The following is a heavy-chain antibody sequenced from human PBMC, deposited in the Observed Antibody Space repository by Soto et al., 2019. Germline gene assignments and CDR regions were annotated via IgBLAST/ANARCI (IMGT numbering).Heavy chain of an antibody. CDR2: IIPMFGKA. Sequence: RASVKVSCKASGGTFSRYAINWVRQAPGQGLEWMGGIIPMFGKANYAQKFQDRVTITADESTSTGYMELRSLTSEDTAVYYCARDGTLYDSSGYYYLYWGQGTLVTVSS. V-gene: IGHV1-69*13. CDR3: ARDGTLYDSSGYYYLY. D-gene: IGHD3-22*01. CDR1: GGTFSRYA. J-gene: IGHJ4*02.